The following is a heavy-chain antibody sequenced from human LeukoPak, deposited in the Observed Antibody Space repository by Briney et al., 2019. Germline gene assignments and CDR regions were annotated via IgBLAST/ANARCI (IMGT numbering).Heavy chain of an antibody. J-gene: IGHJ5*02. V-gene: IGHV1-46*01. CDR2: INPSGGST. CDR3: ARDAWYYDFWSGHNINWFDP. Sequence: ASVKASCKASGYTFTSYGISWVRQAPGQGLEWMGIINPSGGSTSYAQKFQGRVTMTRDTSTSTVYMELSSLRSEDTAVYYCARDAWYYDFWSGHNINWFDPWGQGTLVTVSS. D-gene: IGHD3-3*01. CDR1: GYTFTSYG.